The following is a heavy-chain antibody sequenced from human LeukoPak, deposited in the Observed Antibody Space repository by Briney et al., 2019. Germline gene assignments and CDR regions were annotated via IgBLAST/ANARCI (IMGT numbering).Heavy chain of an antibody. D-gene: IGHD2-15*01. Sequence: SGTLSLTCTVSDGSISSYYWSWIRQPPGKGLEWIGYIYYDGSTNYNPSLKSRVTISVDTSKNQFSLKLSSVTAADTAVYYCARSFYCSGGTCLRLFDYWGQGTLVTVSS. J-gene: IGHJ4*02. CDR1: DGSISSYY. CDR2: IYYDGST. CDR3: ARSFYCSGGTCLRLFDY. V-gene: IGHV4-59*12.